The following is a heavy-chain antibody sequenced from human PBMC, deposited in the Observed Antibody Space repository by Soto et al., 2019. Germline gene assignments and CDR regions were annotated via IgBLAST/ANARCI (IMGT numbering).Heavy chain of an antibody. CDR1: GFTFSSYA. D-gene: IGHD6-6*01. CDR3: AARSSGQDAFDI. Sequence: SLRLSCAASGFTFSSYAMSWVRQAPGKGLEWVSAISGSGGSTYYADSVKGRFTISRDNSKNTLYLQMNSLRAEDTAVYYCAARSSGQDAFDIWGQGTMVTVS. CDR2: ISGSGGST. J-gene: IGHJ3*02. V-gene: IGHV3-23*01.